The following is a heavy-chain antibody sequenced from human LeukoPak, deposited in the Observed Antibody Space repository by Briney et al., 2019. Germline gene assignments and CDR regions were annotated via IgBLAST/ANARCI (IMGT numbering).Heavy chain of an antibody. J-gene: IGHJ4*02. D-gene: IGHD4-11*01. V-gene: IGHV3-7*05. CDR3: AKDSYSKGDY. Sequence: GGSLRLSCAASGITLSTYWMSWVRQAPGKGLEWVANIKQDGSESNYVGSVKGRFTISRDNAKNSLYLQMNSLRAEDTAVYYCAKDSYSKGDYWGQGTLVTVSS. CDR1: GITLSTYW. CDR2: IKQDGSES.